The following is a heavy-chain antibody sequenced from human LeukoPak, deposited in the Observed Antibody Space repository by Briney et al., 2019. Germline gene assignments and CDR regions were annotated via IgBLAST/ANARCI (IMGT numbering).Heavy chain of an antibody. CDR1: GFTFSSYS. CDR2: ISSSSSTI. CDR3: ARVASDSSGYYPYFDY. V-gene: IGHV3-48*01. Sequence: TGGSLRLACAASGFTFSSYSMNWVRQAPRKGLEWVSYISSSSSTIYYADSVKGRFTISRDNAKNSLYLQMNSLRAEDTAVYYCARVASDSSGYYPYFDYWGQGTLVTVSS. J-gene: IGHJ4*02. D-gene: IGHD3-22*01.